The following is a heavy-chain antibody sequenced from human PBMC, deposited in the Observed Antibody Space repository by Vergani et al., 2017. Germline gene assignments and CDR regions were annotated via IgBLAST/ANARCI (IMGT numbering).Heavy chain of an antibody. V-gene: IGHV1-69*13. J-gene: IGHJ6*03. D-gene: IGHD3-3*01. Sequence: QGQLAQSGAEVKKPGSSVKVSCKASGGTFSSNSISWVRQAPGQGLEWMGRIIPIFGTTSYAQKFQGRVTILADESTSTAYMELSSLRSEDTAVYYCARVLTYYDFWSGYSDYYYYMDVWGKGTTVTVSS. CDR2: IIPIFGTT. CDR1: GGTFSSNS. CDR3: ARVLTYYDFWSGYSDYYYYMDV.